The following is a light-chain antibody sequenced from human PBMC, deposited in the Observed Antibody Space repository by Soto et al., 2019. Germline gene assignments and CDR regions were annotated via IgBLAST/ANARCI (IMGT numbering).Light chain of an antibody. V-gene: IGKV3-20*01. CDR2: YAS. CDR3: QQYGSSPIT. CDR1: QRVSSSY. J-gene: IGKJ5*01. Sequence: EIVLTQSPGTLSLSPGESATLSCRASQRVSSSYLAWYQQKPGQAPRLLLYYASSRATGIPDGFSGSGSGTDFTLTISRLEPEDFAVYLCQQYGSSPITFGQGTRLEI.